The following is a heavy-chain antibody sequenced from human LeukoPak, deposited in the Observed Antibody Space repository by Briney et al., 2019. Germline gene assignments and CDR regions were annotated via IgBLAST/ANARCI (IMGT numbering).Heavy chain of an antibody. J-gene: IGHJ6*02. CDR1: GFTFSSYS. Sequence: PGGSLRLSCAASGFTFSSYSMNWVRQAPGKGLEWVSYISSSSSTIYYADSVKGRFTISRDNAKNSLYLQMNSLRAEDTAVYYCARVRPGIFDGYGYYYGMDVWGQGTTVTVSS. D-gene: IGHD3-3*01. CDR2: ISSSSSTI. V-gene: IGHV3-48*01. CDR3: ARVRPGIFDGYGYYYGMDV.